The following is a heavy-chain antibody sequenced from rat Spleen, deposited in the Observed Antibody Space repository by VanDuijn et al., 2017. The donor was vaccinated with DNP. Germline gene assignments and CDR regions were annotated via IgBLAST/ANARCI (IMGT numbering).Heavy chain of an antibody. CDR3: ARGSTSIYWYFDF. V-gene: IGHV5-22*01. J-gene: IGHJ1*01. CDR1: GFTFSNYY. D-gene: IGHD3-1*01. Sequence: EVQLVESGGGLVQPGRSLKLSCAASGFTFSNYYMAWVRQAPKKGLEWVAASSPSGSRTYYADSVKGRFTISRDDAKSGLYLQMNSLKSEDTATYYCARGSTSIYWYFDFWGPGTMVTLSS. CDR2: SSPSGSRT.